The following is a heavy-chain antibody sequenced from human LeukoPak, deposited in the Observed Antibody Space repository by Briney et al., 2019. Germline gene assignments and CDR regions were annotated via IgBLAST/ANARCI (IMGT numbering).Heavy chain of an antibody. V-gene: IGHV4-59*01. D-gene: IGHD6-19*01. CDR1: GGSISSYY. CDR2: IYYSGST. CDR3: ARTLGGWHFDY. Sequence: SETLSLTCTVSGGSISSYYWSWIRQPPGKGLEWIGYIYYSGSTNYNPSLKSRVTISVDTSKNQFSLKLSSVTAADTAVYYCARTLGGWHFDYWGQGTLVTVSS. J-gene: IGHJ4*02.